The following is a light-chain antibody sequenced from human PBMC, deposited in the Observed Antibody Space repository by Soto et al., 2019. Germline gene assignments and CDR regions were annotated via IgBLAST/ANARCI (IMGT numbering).Light chain of an antibody. CDR2: WAS. J-gene: IGKJ2*01. CDR3: QQYYSSVT. Sequence: DIVMTQSPDSLSVSLGERATINCKSSQTVFHTSYNKDFLAWYQQKAGQPPKLLFYWASTRESGVPARFSGGGSGTDFSLTISSLQTEDVAVYYCQQYYSSVTFGQGTKLEIK. V-gene: IGKV4-1*01. CDR1: QTVFHTSYNKDF.